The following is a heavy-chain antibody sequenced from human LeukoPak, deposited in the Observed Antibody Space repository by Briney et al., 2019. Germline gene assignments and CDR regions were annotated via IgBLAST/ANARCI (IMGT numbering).Heavy chain of an antibody. V-gene: IGHV5-51*01. CDR1: GYSFTTYW. CDR3: ARRLRPVHSSGWYAFDY. CDR2: IYPGDSDT. D-gene: IGHD6-19*01. Sequence: GESLKISCKGSGYSFTTYWIGWVRQMPGKGLEWMGIIYPGDSDTKYGPSFQGQVTISADNSISTAYLQWSSLKASDTAIYYCARRLRPVHSSGWYAFDYWGQGTLVTVSS. J-gene: IGHJ4*02.